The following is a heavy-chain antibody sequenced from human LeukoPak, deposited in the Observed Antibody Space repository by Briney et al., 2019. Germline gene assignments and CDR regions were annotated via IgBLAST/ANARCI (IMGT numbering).Heavy chain of an antibody. CDR2: ISSSGRTI. D-gene: IGHD2-2*01. V-gene: IGHV3-11*04. CDR1: GFTFSDYY. Sequence: GGSLRLSCAASGFTFSDYYMSWVRQASGKGLEWVSHISSSGRTIYYADSVKGRFTISRDNAKNSLYLQMNSLRAEDTAVYYCARPDCSSTSCYEFDSWGQGTLVTVSS. CDR3: ARPDCSSTSCYEFDS. J-gene: IGHJ4*02.